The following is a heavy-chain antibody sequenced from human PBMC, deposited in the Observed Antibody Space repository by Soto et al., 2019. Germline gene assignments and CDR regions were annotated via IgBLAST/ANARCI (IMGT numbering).Heavy chain of an antibody. J-gene: IGHJ6*02. CDR2: FSTYNGNT. V-gene: IGHV1-18*01. CDR1: GYTFTNYA. CDR3: AGESGGYSSRVHHSCYGMDV. Sequence: QIQLVQSGAEVKKPGASVKVSCRASGYTFTNYALTLVRQAPGQGLEWMGCFSTYNGNTYYAQKLQGRVTMTTATTTSTAYMELRSRRSDDTAVYYCAGESGGYSSRVHHSCYGMDVWGQGTTVTVSS. D-gene: IGHD6-13*01.